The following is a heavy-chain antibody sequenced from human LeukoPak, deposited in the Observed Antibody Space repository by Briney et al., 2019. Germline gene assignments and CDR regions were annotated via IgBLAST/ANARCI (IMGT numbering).Heavy chain of an antibody. CDR1: GFTFSAYA. V-gene: IGHV3-30*18. Sequence: GGSLRLSCAASGFTFSAYAMHTVRQPPGRGLERVAVILYDGSNKYYADSVKGRFTISRDKSKNTLDLQMNSLRPEDTAVYYCAKDYYGSGSYYTVDFGGQGTVVSVSS. D-gene: IGHD3-10*01. J-gene: IGHJ4*02. CDR3: AKDYYGSGSYYTVDF. CDR2: ILYDGSNK.